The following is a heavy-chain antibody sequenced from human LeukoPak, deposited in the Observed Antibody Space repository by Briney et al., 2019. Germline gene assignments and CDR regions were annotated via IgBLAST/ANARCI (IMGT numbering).Heavy chain of an antibody. D-gene: IGHD4-17*01. V-gene: IGHV4-34*01. Sequence: PSETLSLTCAVYGGSFSGYYWSWIRQPPGKGLEWIGEINHSGSTNYNPSLKSRVTISVDTSKNQFSLKLSSVTAADTAVYYCAGRTAHDYGDYAAFDIWGQGTMVTVSS. CDR2: INHSGST. CDR3: AGRTAHDYGDYAAFDI. J-gene: IGHJ3*02. CDR1: GGSFSGYY.